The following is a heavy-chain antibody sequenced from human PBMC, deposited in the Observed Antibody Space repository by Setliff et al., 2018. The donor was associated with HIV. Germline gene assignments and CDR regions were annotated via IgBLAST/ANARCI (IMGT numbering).Heavy chain of an antibody. J-gene: IGHJ1*01. D-gene: IGHD2-21*01. CDR3: ARGDLDL. CDR1: GFTFNNAW. Sequence: GSLRLSCAASGFTFNNAWLTWVRQAPGKGPEWVANIKDDGRDKFYLDSVKGRFTISRDNAKNSLYLQMNSLRSEDTAMFYCARGDLDLWGQGTLVTVSS. V-gene: IGHV3-7*01. CDR2: IKDDGRDK.